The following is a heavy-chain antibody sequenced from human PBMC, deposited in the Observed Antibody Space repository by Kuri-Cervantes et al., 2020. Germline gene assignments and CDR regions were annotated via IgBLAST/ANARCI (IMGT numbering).Heavy chain of an antibody. CDR1: GFTFDDYA. D-gene: IGHD5-12*01. CDR3: VKDEGSVATTPFDY. Sequence: GGSLRLSCAASGFTFDDYAMHWVRQAPGKGLEWVSGISWNSGSIGYADSVKGRFTISRDNAKNFLYLQINSLRPEDTALYYCVKDEGSVATTPFDYWGQGTQVTVSS. J-gene: IGHJ4*02. CDR2: ISWNSGSI. V-gene: IGHV3-9*01.